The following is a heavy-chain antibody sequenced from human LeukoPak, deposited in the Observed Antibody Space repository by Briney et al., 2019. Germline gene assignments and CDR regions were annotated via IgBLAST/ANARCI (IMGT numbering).Heavy chain of an antibody. D-gene: IGHD1-7*01. CDR2: IRGSGADT. J-gene: IGHJ4*02. CDR1: GFTFSSYA. Sequence: PGGSLRLSCAATGFTFSSYAMSWVRQAPGKGLEWVSSIRGSGADTYYADSVKGRFTVSRDNSKNTLFLQLNSLRAEDSAVYYCAKDAIPGNSIWDYFAYWGQGALVTVSS. V-gene: IGHV3-23*01. CDR3: AKDAIPGNSIWDYFAY.